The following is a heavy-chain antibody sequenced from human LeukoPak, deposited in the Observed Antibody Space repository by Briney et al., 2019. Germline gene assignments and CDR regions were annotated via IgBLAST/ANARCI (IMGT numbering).Heavy chain of an antibody. J-gene: IGHJ4*02. D-gene: IGHD3-22*01. CDR2: INSGSVYI. CDR1: EFTFSSYA. CDR3: TRASGVWLPDS. V-gene: IGHV3-21*01. Sequence: GGSLRLSCVASEFTFSSYAMSWVRQAPGKGLEWVSSINSGSVYIHYADSMKGRVTISRDNAKNSLYLQMNSLRVEDTAVYYCTRASGVWLPDSWGQGTLVTVSS.